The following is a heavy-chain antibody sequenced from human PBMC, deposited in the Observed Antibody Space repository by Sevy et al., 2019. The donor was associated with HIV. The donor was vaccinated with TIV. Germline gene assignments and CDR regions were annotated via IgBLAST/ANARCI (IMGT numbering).Heavy chain of an antibody. Sequence: GGSLRLSCAASGFTFSSYGMHWVRQAPGKGLEWVAVIWYDGSNKYYVDSVKGRFTISRDNSKNTLYLQMNSLRAEDTAVYYCASDPARIVGARGSAFDIWGQGTMVTVSS. V-gene: IGHV3-33*08. J-gene: IGHJ3*02. D-gene: IGHD1-26*01. CDR2: IWYDGSNK. CDR1: GFTFSSYG. CDR3: ASDPARIVGARGSAFDI.